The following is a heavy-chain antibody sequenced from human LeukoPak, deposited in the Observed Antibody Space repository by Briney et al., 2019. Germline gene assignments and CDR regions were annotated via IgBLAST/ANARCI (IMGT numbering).Heavy chain of an antibody. D-gene: IGHD5-18*01. Sequence: PGGSLRLSCAASGSTFSSYSMNWVRQAPGKGLEWVSSISSSSSYIYYADSVKGRFTISRDNAKNSLYLQMNSLRAEDTAVYYCARDVDTAMVLQLDYWGQGTLVTVSS. CDR2: ISSSSSYI. J-gene: IGHJ4*02. CDR3: ARDVDTAMVLQLDY. V-gene: IGHV3-21*01. CDR1: GSTFSSYS.